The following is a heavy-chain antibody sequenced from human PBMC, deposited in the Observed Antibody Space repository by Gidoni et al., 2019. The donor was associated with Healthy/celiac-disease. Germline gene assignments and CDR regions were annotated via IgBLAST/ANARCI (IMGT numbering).Heavy chain of an antibody. J-gene: IGHJ5*02. Sequence: QVQLQQWGAGMLKPSETLSLTCAAYGGSFSGYYWSWIRQPPGKGLEWIGEINHSGSTNYNPSLKSRVTISVDTSKNQFSLKLSSVTAADTAVYYCLGFSSSWYEGWFDPWGQGTLVTVSS. D-gene: IGHD6-13*01. CDR1: GGSFSGYY. CDR2: INHSGST. CDR3: LGFSSSWYEGWFDP. V-gene: IGHV4-34*01.